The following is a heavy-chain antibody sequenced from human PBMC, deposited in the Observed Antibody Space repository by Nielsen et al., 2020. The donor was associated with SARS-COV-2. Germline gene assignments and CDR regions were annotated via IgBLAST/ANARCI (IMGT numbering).Heavy chain of an antibody. CDR3: ARFMITFGGLIQRSPYFDY. Sequence: GESLKISCAASGFTFSSYAMSWVRQAPGKGLEWVSAISGSGGSTYYADSVKGRFTISTDKSENTLFLQMNSLRAEDTAMYYCARFMITFGGLIQRSPYFDYWGRGTLVTVSS. V-gene: IGHV3-23*01. J-gene: IGHJ4*02. CDR1: GFTFSSYA. CDR2: ISGSGGST. D-gene: IGHD3-16*02.